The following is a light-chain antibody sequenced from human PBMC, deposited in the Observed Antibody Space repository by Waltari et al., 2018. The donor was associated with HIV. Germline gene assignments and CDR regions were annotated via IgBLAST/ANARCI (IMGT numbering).Light chain of an antibody. Sequence: VITKSPDPWPVPWGGRPTFTAKSSQRVLYSSTDKNYLAWYQQKPGQPPKLLIYWASTRDSGVPDRFIGSGSGTDFTLTISSLQAEDAAVYYCHQFYSTPLTFGPGTKVVIK. J-gene: IGKJ3*01. V-gene: IGKV4-1*01. CDR3: HQFYSTPLT. CDR2: WAS. CDR1: QRVLYSSTDKNY.